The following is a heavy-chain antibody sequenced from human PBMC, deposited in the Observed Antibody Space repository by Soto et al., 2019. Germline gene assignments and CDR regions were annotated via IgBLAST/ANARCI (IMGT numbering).Heavy chain of an antibody. Sequence: ASVKVSCKGFGYSFMKYGINWVRQAPGQGLEWVGWISPYSGYTHSAQKFHGRLTLTTDTAASTAYMELRILRSADTALYYCAREASVLIPAAQPSRFDSRGQGTLGTVSS. CDR3: AREASVLIPAAQPSRFDS. D-gene: IGHD2-2*01. J-gene: IGHJ4*02. CDR1: GYSFMKYG. V-gene: IGHV1-18*01. CDR2: ISPYSGYT.